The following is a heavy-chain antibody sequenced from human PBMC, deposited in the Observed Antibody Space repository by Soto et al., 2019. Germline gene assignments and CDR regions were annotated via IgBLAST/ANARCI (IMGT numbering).Heavy chain of an antibody. CDR3: ARSIAARLNWFDP. Sequence: PGGSLRLSCAASEFTFSNYAMSWVRQAPGKGLEWVANIRHDGSEKYYVDSAKGRFTISRDNAKNSLYLQMNSLRAEDTAVYYCARSIAARLNWFDPWGQGTLVTVPQ. J-gene: IGHJ5*02. D-gene: IGHD6-6*01. CDR2: IRHDGSEK. CDR1: EFTFSNYA. V-gene: IGHV3-7*01.